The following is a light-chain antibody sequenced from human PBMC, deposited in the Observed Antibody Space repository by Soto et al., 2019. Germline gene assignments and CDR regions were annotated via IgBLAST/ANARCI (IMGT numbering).Light chain of an antibody. J-gene: IGKJ4*01. CDR3: QQYYSPPLT. V-gene: IGKV4-1*01. CDR2: WAS. CDR1: QSVLYSSNNKNY. Sequence: DIVMTQSPDSLAVSLGERATINCKSSQSVLYSSNNKNYLAWYQQKPGQPPKLLIYWASTRESGVPDRFSGSGSGTDFTLTISSLQDEDVAVYYCQQYYSPPLTFGGGTKADIK.